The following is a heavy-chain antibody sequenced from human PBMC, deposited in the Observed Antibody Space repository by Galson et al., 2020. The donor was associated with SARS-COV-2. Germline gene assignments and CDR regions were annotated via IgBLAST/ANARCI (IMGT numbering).Heavy chain of an antibody. Sequence: SETLSLTCAVYGGSSSGYYWSWIRQPPGKGLEWIGEINHSGSTNYNPSPKSRVTISVDTSKNQFSLKLSSVTAADTAVYYCARGGLRHFDWLLGFDYWGQGTLVTVSS. J-gene: IGHJ4*02. D-gene: IGHD3-9*01. CDR1: GGSSSGYY. CDR2: INHSGST. CDR3: ARGGLRHFDWLLGFDY. V-gene: IGHV4-34*01.